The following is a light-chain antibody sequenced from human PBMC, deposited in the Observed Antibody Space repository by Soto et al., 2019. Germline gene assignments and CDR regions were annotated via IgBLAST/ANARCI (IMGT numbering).Light chain of an antibody. CDR3: QQYNNWPSWT. J-gene: IGKJ1*01. V-gene: IGKV3-15*01. Sequence: EIVLTQSPGTLSLSPVERATLSGMASQSVNTNFAWYQQKPGQAPRLLIYGASTRATGIPARFSGSGSGTEFTLTISSLQSEDFAVYYCQQYNNWPSWTFGQGTKVDIK. CDR2: GAS. CDR1: QSVNTN.